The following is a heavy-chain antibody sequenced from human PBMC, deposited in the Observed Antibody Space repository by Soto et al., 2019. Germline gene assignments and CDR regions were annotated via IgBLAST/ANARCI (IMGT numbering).Heavy chain of an antibody. D-gene: IGHD2-2*01. CDR2: IIPILGIA. CDR1: GGTFSSYT. V-gene: IGHV1-69*02. Sequence: QVQLVQSGAEVKKPGSSVKVSCKASGGTFSSYTISWVRQAPGQGLEWMGRIIPILGIANYAQKFQGRVTISADKSTSTAEMELTRRRCEDTAVYYCARQPSRQGRDWGQGTLVTVSS. CDR3: ARQPSRQGRD. J-gene: IGHJ4*02.